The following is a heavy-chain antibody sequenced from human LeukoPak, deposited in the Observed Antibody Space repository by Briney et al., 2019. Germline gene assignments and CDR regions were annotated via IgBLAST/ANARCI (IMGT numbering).Heavy chain of an antibody. J-gene: IGHJ3*02. CDR1: GYTFTGYY. Sequence: ASVKVSCKASGYTFTGYYMHWVRQAPGQGLEWMGWINPNSGGTNYAQKFQGRVTMTRDTSISTAYMELSRLRSDDTAVYYCARMGYDSIRDDAFDIWGQGTLVTVSS. CDR2: INPNSGGT. D-gene: IGHD3-22*01. V-gene: IGHV1-2*02. CDR3: ARMGYDSIRDDAFDI.